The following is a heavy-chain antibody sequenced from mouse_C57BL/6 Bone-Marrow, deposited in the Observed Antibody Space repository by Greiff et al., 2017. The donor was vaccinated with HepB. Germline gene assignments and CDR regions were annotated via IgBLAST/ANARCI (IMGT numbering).Heavy chain of an antibody. CDR2: INPSSGST. Sequence: QVLLQQSGAELARPGASVMTSCKASGYTFTSYTMHWVKQRPGQGLERIGYINPSSGSTKYNQKFKDKATLTADKSSSTAYMQLSSLTSEDSAVYYCARRGFAYWGQGTLVTVSA. V-gene: IGHV1-4*01. J-gene: IGHJ3*01. CDR1: GYTFTSYT. CDR3: ARRGFAY.